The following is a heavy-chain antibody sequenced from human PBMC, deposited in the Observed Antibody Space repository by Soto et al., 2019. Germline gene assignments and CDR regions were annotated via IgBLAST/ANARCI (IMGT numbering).Heavy chain of an antibody. CDR1: GYTFTSYG. J-gene: IGHJ5*02. Sequence: ASVTVSCQASGYTFTSYGISWVRQAPGQGLEWMGWISAYNGNTNYAQELQGRVTMTTDTSTSTAYMELRSLRSDDTAVYYCARKVRLGWFDPWGQGTLVTVSS. V-gene: IGHV1-18*01. CDR2: ISAYNGNT. CDR3: ARKVRLGWFDP.